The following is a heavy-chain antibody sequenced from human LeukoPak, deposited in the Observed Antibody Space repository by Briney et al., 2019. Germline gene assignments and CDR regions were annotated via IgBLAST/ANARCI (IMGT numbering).Heavy chain of an antibody. J-gene: IGHJ4*02. Sequence: ASVKVSCKASGYTFTGYYMHWVRQAPGQGLEWMGWINPNSGGTNYAQKFQGRVTMTRDTSISTAYMELSRLRSDDTAVYYCASLDPYGSRSYYNPLFDYWGQGTLVTVSS. CDR1: GYTFTGYY. CDR3: ASLDPYGSRSYYNPLFDY. D-gene: IGHD3-10*01. CDR2: INPNSGGT. V-gene: IGHV1-2*02.